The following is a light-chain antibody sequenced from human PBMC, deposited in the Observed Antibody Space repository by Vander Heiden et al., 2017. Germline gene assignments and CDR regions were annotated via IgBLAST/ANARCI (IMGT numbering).Light chain of an antibody. CDR3: QTWGTDIHVV. J-gene: IGLJ2*01. CDR2: VISDGSH. CDR1: SGHSKYA. Sequence: QLVLTQSPSASASLGASVKLTCTLNSGHSKYAIAWHQLQPEKGPRFLMKVISDGSHNKGDGIPDRFSGSSSGAERYLIISSLQSEDEADYYCQTWGTDIHVVFGGGTKVTVL. V-gene: IGLV4-69*01.